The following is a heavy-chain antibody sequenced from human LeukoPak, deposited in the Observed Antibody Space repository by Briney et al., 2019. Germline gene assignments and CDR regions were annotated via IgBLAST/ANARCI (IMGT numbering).Heavy chain of an antibody. CDR2: VMPIFGTG. Sequence: SVKVSYKASGGTFSSYSFSWVRQAPGHGLEWTGGVMPIFGTGNYAQKFQGRVTITADECTSKAYMVLGSLSSEGPALGCCASVHRSRSDYYGSGSYQYYFDYWAREPWSPSPQ. CDR1: GGTFSSYS. V-gene: IGHV1-69*01. D-gene: IGHD3-10*01. CDR3: ASVHRSRSDYYGSGSYQYYFDY. J-gene: IGHJ4*02.